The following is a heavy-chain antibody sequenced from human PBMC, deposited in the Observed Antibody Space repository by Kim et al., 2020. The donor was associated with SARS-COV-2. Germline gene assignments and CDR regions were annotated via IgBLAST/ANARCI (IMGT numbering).Heavy chain of an antibody. CDR2: ISWNSGSI. CDR1: GFTFDDYA. D-gene: IGHD5-12*01. J-gene: IGHJ4*02. CDR3: AKDMSFGYSGYELDY. Sequence: GGSLRLSCAASGFTFDDYAMHWVRQAPGKGLEWVSGISWNSGSIGYADSVKGRFTISRDNAKNSLYLQMNSLRAEDTALYYCAKDMSFGYSGYELDYWGQGTLVTVSS. V-gene: IGHV3-9*01.